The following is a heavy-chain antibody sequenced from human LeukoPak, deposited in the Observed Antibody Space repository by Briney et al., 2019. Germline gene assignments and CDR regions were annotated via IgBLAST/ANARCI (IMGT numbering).Heavy chain of an antibody. CDR1: GFTFSSFG. V-gene: IGHV3-33*01. J-gene: IGHJ5*02. CDR2: IWYDASNK. Sequence: GRSLTLSCAASGFTFSSFGMHCVRQAPGKGLEWVAVIWYDASNKYYADSVKGRFTISRDNSRNTLYLQMNSLRDDDTAVYYCVRGVGVSRFNYLDPWGQGTLVIVSS. CDR3: VRGVGVSRFNYLDP. D-gene: IGHD1-7*01.